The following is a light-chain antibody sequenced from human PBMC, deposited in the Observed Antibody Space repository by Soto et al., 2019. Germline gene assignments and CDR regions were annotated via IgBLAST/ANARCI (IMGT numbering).Light chain of an antibody. J-gene: IGLJ2*01. V-gene: IGLV1-44*01. CDR2: SNN. Sequence: QSVLTQPPSASGTPGQRVSISCSGSSSNIGSNSVNWYQQVPGTAPKLLIYSNNQRPSGVPHRFSGSKSGTSASLDISGFRSEDEADYYCAAWDDTLNGVVFSGGTKLTVL. CDR3: AAWDDTLNGVV. CDR1: SSNIGSNS.